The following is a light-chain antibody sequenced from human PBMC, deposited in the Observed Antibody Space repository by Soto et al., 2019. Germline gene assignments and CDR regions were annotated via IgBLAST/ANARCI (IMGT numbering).Light chain of an antibody. CDR1: RSDVGGYNY. J-gene: IGLJ1*01. CDR2: EVS. Sequence: QSALTQPASVSGSPGQSITISCTGTRSDVGGYNYVSWYQQHPGKAPKLIIYEVSNRPSGVSNRFSGSKSGDTASLTISGLHAEDEADYYCSSYTSSSTLYVFGTGTKLTVL. CDR3: SSYTSSSTLYV. V-gene: IGLV2-14*01.